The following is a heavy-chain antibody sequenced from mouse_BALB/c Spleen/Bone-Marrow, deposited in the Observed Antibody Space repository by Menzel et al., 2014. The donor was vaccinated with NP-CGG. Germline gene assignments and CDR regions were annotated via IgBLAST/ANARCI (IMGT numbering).Heavy chain of an antibody. CDR2: IHPNSGNT. Sequence: VHLVESGSVLVRPGASVKLSCKASGYTFTSSWMHWAKQRPGQGLEWIGEIHPNSGNTNYNEKFKGKATLTVDKSSSTAYMQLSSLTSEDSAVYYCTRGRRDAMDYWGQGTSVTVSS. CDR1: GYTFTSSW. J-gene: IGHJ4*01. CDR3: TRGRRDAMDY. V-gene: IGHV1S130*01.